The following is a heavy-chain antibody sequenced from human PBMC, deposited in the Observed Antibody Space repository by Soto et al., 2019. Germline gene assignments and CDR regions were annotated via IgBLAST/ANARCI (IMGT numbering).Heavy chain of an antibody. CDR3: ARGSHSPGIAVAGYYY. CDR2: IIPIFGTA. Sequence: QVQLVQSGAEVKKPGSSAKVSCKASGVPFSSYAISWVRQAPGQGLEWMGGIIPIFGTANYAQKFQGRVTITADESTSTAYMDLSSLTSEDTDVYYGARGSHSPGIAVAGYYYWGQGTLVTVSS. V-gene: IGHV1-69*01. J-gene: IGHJ4*02. CDR1: GVPFSSYA. D-gene: IGHD6-19*01.